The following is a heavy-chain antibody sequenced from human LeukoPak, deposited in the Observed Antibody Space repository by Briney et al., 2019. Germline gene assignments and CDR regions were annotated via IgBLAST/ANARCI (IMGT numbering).Heavy chain of an antibody. J-gene: IGHJ6*01. D-gene: IGHD3-9*01. CDR1: GFTFSSYG. CDR3: AKSAAWLSKFYYFYSGMDV. Sequence: GGSQTLFCAASGFTFSSYGVHWVRQAPGKGLEWVAVISYDGSNKYYADSVKGRFTISRDNSKNTLYLQMNSLRAEDTAVYYCAKSAAWLSKFYYFYSGMDVWG. V-gene: IGHV3-30*18. CDR2: ISYDGSNK.